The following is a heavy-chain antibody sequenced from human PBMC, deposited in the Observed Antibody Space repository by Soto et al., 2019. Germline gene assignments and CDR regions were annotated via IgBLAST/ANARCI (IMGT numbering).Heavy chain of an antibody. CDR3: ARAKPDGNYEELQYYYYYMDV. CDR2: IYHSGST. J-gene: IGHJ6*03. CDR1: GGSISSSNW. V-gene: IGHV4-4*02. D-gene: IGHD1-7*01. Sequence: SETLSLTCAVSGGSISSSNWWRWVRQPPGKGLEWIGEIYHSGSTNYNPSLKSRVTISVDKSKNQFSLKLSSVTAADTAVYYWARAKPDGNYEELQYYYYYMDVWGKGTTVTVSS.